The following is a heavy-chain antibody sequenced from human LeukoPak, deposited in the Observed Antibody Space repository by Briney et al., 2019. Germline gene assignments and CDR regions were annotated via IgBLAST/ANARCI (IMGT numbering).Heavy chain of an antibody. D-gene: IGHD2-2*01. CDR1: GYTFTGYY. Sequence: ASVKVSCKASGYTFTGYYMHWVRQAPGQGLEWMGWISAYNGNTNYAQKLQGRVTMTTDTSTSTACMELRSLRSDDTAVYYCARDLFRNLIEVVPAAPFDPWGQGTLVTVSS. V-gene: IGHV1-18*04. J-gene: IGHJ5*02. CDR3: ARDLFRNLIEVVPAAPFDP. CDR2: ISAYNGNT.